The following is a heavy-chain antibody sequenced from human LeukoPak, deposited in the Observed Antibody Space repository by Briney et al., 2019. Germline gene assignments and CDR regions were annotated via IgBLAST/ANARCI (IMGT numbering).Heavy chain of an antibody. CDR1: GGSISSYY. D-gene: IGHD6-6*01. CDR2: NYYSGST. V-gene: IGHV4-59*01. CDR3: ARDRRIAARRYYGMDV. J-gene: IGHJ6*02. Sequence: SETLSLTCTVSGGSISSYYWSWIRQPPGKGLEWIGYNYYSGSTNYNPSLKSRVTISVDTSKNQFSLKLSSVTAADTAVYYCARDRRIAARRYYGMDVWGQGTTVTVSS.